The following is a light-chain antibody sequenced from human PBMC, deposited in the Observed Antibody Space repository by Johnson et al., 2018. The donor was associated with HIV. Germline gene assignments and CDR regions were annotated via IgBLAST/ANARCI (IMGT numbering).Light chain of an antibody. CDR2: DND. J-gene: IGLJ1*01. CDR3: GTWDSSLVGV. V-gene: IGLV1-51*02. CDR1: TSNIGDHS. Sequence: HSVLTQPPSVSAAPGRWVTVSCSGTTSNIGDHSVSWFQHLPGAAPKLLIYDNDRRPSGVPDRFSGSKSAASATLDITGLQSGDEGDYYCGTWDSSLVGVFGTGTKVTVL.